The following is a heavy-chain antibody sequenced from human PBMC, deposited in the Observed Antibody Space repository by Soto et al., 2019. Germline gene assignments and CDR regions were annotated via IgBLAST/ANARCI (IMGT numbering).Heavy chain of an antibody. D-gene: IGHD4-17*01. Sequence: GGSLKLSCAASGFTFSSYGMHWVRQAPGKGLEWVAVISYDGSNKYYADSVKGRFTISRDNSKNTLYLQMNSLRAEDTAVYYCASLYGDYNFPKNYYYYMDVWGKGTTVTVSS. CDR3: ASLYGDYNFPKNYYYYMDV. CDR2: ISYDGSNK. V-gene: IGHV3-30*03. CDR1: GFTFSSYG. J-gene: IGHJ6*03.